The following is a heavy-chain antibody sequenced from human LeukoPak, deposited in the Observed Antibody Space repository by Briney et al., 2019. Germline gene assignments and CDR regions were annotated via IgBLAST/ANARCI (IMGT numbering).Heavy chain of an antibody. CDR3: ARDWLRKVLNLEV. D-gene: IGHD3-9*01. J-gene: IGHJ3*01. CDR1: GFTFSSYS. V-gene: IGHV3-48*04. Sequence: GGSLRLSCAASGFTFSSYSMNWVRQAPGKGLEWVSYISSSSSTIYYADSVKGRFTISRDNAKNSLYLQMNSLRAEDTAVYYCARDWLRKVLNLEVWGQGTMVTVSS. CDR2: ISSSSSTI.